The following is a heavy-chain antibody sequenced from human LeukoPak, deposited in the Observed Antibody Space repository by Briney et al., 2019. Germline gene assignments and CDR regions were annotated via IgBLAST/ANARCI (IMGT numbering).Heavy chain of an antibody. CDR2: ISSSSSYI. CDR1: GFTFSSYS. D-gene: IGHD3-10*01. J-gene: IGHJ4*02. Sequence: GGSLRLSCAASGFTFSSYSMNWVRQAPGKGLEWVSSISSSSSYIYYADSVKGRFTISRDSAKNSLYLQMNSLRAEDTAVYYCARSEYYGSGSYRGGDYWGQGTLVTVSS. V-gene: IGHV3-21*01. CDR3: ARSEYYGSGSYRGGDY.